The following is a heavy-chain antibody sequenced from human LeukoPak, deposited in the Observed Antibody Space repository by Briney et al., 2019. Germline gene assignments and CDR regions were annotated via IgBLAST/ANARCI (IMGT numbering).Heavy chain of an antibody. V-gene: IGHV3-21*01. CDR2: ISSSSSYI. D-gene: IGHD1-26*01. J-gene: IGHJ4*02. CDR3: ARGHGMVGATYFDY. Sequence: PGGSLRLSCADSGYTFSSYSMNWVRQAPGKGLEWVSSISSSSSYIYYADSVKGRFTISRDNAKNSLYLQMNSLRAEDTAVYYCARGHGMVGATYFDYWGPGTLVTVSS. CDR1: GYTFSSYS.